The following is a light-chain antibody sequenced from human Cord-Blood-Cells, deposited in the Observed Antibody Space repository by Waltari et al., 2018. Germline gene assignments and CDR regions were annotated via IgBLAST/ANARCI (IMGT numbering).Light chain of an antibody. V-gene: IGLV2-14*01. CDR3: SSYTSSSTRV. CDR1: SIHVGGYNY. Sequence: QSALTQPASVSGSPGQSITISCTGPSIHVGGYNYVSWYQQHPGKAPKPMIYDVRKRPSGVSNRFSGSKTGNTASLTISGLQAEDEADYYCSSYTSSSTRVFGGGTKLTVL. J-gene: IGLJ3*02. CDR2: DVR.